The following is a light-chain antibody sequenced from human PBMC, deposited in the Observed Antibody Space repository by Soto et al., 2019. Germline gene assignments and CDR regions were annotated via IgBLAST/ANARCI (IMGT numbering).Light chain of an antibody. J-gene: IGKJ5*01. Sequence: IVMTQSPATLSVSPWERATLSCRASQSVSSYLAWYQQKPGQAPRLLIYGASTRATGIPARFTGSGSGTAFTLTISSLQSEDFAVYYCQQYDNWPITFGRGTRLEIK. CDR3: QQYDNWPIT. CDR2: GAS. CDR1: QSVSSY. V-gene: IGKV3-15*01.